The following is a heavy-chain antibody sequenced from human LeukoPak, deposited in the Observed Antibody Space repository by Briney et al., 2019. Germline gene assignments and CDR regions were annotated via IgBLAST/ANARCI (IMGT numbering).Heavy chain of an antibody. V-gene: IGHV4-59*08. CDR1: GDSLNSYY. Sequence: SETPSLTCTVSGDSLNSYYWTWIRQPPGEGLQWIGYIFYSGSSNYNASLRSRVAISVDTSKNQFSLKLTSVTAADTAVYHCARHGASGSYRAFDIWGQGTMVTVSS. J-gene: IGHJ3*02. D-gene: IGHD1-26*01. CDR3: ARHGASGSYRAFDI. CDR2: IFYSGSS.